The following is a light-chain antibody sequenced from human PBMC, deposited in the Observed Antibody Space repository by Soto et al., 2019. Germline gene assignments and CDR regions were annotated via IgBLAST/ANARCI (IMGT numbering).Light chain of an antibody. J-gene: IGLJ2*01. CDR3: QSYDNRLSGVV. V-gene: IGLV1-40*01. Sequence: QSVLTQPPSVSGAPGQRIIISCTGSSSNIGAGFNVHWYQHLPGTAPKLLVYDNDNRPSGLPARFSDSRSGTSASLAITSLQADDEAEYYCQSYDNRLSGVVFGGGTKVTVL. CDR1: SSNIGAGFN. CDR2: DND.